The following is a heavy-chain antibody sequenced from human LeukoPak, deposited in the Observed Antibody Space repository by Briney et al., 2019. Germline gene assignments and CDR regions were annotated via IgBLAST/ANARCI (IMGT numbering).Heavy chain of an antibody. CDR1: GFTVSSNY. V-gene: IGHV3-66*01. CDR2: IYSGGRT. D-gene: IGHD4-17*01. J-gene: IGHJ1*01. CDR3: AREHDYGDYVSLQH. Sequence: GGSLRLSCAASGFTVSSNYMSWVRQAPGKGLEWVSVIYSGGRTYYADFVKGRFTISRDNSKNTLYLQMNSLRAEDTAVYYCAREHDYGDYVSLQHWGQGTLVTVSS.